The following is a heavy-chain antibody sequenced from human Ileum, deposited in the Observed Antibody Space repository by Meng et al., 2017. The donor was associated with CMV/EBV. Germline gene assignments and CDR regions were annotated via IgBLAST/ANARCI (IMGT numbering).Heavy chain of an antibody. Sequence: GESLKISCKASGYTFSGSYIHWVRQAPGQGLEWMGWINPNSGGTTYAQNFQGRVTMTREPSITTAYMELSGLRSDDTAVYYCAREGKPWMNGMDVWGQGTPVTVSS. CDR3: AREGKPWMNGMDV. J-gene: IGHJ6*02. CDR1: GYTFSGSY. CDR2: INPNSGGT. D-gene: IGHD5-12*01. V-gene: IGHV1-2*02.